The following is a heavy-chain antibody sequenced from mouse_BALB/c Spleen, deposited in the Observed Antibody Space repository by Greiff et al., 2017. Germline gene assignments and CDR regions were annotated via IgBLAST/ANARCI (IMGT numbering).Heavy chain of an antibody. CDR1: GYTFTSYW. CDR3: ARKGYDYFDY. Sequence: QVQLKESGAELAKPGASVKMSCKASGYTFTSYWMHWVKQRPGQGLEWIGYINPSTGYTEYNQKFKDKATLTADKSSSTAYMQLSSLTSEDSAVYYCARKGYDYFDYWGQGTTLTVSS. V-gene: IGHV1-7*01. J-gene: IGHJ2*01. CDR2: INPSTGYT.